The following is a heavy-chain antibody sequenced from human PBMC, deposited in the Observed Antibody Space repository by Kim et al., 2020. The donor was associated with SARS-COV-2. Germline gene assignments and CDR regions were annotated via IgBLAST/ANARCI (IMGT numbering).Heavy chain of an antibody. V-gene: IGHV4-34*01. Sequence: LKRRVTISVDTSKTQFSLKLSSVTAADTAVYYCARGVSMVRGVILYGMDVWGQGTTVTVSS. J-gene: IGHJ6*02. CDR3: ARGVSMVRGVILYGMDV. D-gene: IGHD3-10*01.